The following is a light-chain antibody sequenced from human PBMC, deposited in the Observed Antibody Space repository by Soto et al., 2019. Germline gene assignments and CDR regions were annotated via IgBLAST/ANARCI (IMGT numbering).Light chain of an antibody. CDR2: DAS. V-gene: IGKV3-20*01. CDR3: QQYGSSPGT. Sequence: EIVLTQSPGTLSLSPGERATLSCRASQSVSNDLAWYQQKPGQSPRLLIYDASNRAAGIPARLSGSGSGTDFTLTISRLEPEDFAVYYCQQYGSSPGTFGGGTKVDI. CDR1: QSVSND. J-gene: IGKJ4*01.